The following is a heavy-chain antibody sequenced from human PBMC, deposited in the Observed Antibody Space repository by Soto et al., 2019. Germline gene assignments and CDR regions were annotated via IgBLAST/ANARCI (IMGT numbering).Heavy chain of an antibody. CDR2: MYSNVRT. D-gene: IGHD7-27*01. Sequence: QVQLQESGPGLVEPSETLSLTCTVSGASIRTYSWSWIRQSAGKGLEWIGHMYSNVRTNYIPSLKSRITMSVDTSKNQFSLNLKFVTAADTAVYFCAKDQSGAADIWGQGTMVTVS. V-gene: IGHV4-4*07. CDR3: AKDQSGAADI. CDR1: GASIRTYS. J-gene: IGHJ3*02.